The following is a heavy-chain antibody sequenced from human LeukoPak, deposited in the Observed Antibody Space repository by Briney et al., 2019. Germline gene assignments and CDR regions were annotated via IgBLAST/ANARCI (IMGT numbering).Heavy chain of an antibody. CDR2: IYNSGST. D-gene: IGHD3-9*01. CDR3: AEGTGYFDPFDY. V-gene: IGHV4-59*01. Sequence: PSETLSLTCTVSGGSITNYYWSWIRQPPGKGLEWIGYIYNSGSTNYNPSLKSRVTISVDTSKNQFSLKLSSVTAADTAVYYCAEGTGYFDPFDYWGQGTLVTASS. J-gene: IGHJ4*02. CDR1: GGSITNYY.